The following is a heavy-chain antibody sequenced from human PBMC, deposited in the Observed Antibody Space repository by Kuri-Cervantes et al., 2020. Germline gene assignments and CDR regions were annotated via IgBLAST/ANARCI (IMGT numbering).Heavy chain of an antibody. D-gene: IGHD4-17*01. J-gene: IGHJ4*02. Sequence: SCAISGDSVSSNSAALNWIRQSPSRGLEWLGRTYYRSKWYNDYAVSVKSLITINPDTSKNQFSLQLNSVTPEDTAVYYCARAVYGDYGDFDYWGQGTLVTVSS. V-gene: IGHV6-1*01. CDR1: GDSVSSNSAA. CDR2: TYYRSKWYN. CDR3: ARAVYGDYGDFDY.